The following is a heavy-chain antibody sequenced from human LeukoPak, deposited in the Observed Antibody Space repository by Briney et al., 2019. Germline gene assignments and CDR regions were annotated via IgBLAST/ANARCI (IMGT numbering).Heavy chain of an antibody. D-gene: IGHD2-2*03. CDR3: ARAGYCSSTSCSQVFDY. J-gene: IGHJ4*02. Sequence: GASVKVSCKASGYTFTGNYMHWVRQAPGQGLEWMGWINPNSGGTNYAQKFQGRVTMTRDTSISTAYMELSRLRSDDTAVYYCARAGYCSSTSCSQVFDYWGQGTLVTVSS. V-gene: IGHV1-2*02. CDR2: INPNSGGT. CDR1: GYTFTGNY.